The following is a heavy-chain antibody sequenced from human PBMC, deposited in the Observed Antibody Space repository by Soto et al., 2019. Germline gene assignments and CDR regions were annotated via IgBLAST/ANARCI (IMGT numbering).Heavy chain of an antibody. J-gene: IGHJ3*01. CDR1: GYSFTTYY. Sequence: QVVQSGAEVRKPGASVKVSCKASGYSFTTYYIHWFRQAPGQGLEWMAIINPNGGSTNYAQKFQGRFTVTRDMAASTVYMELSSLRSDDTAVYYCAAFCSSVGCPPGPWNWGRGTMVTVSS. V-gene: IGHV1-46*03. CDR3: AAFCSSVGCPPGPWN. CDR2: INPNGGST. D-gene: IGHD2-15*01.